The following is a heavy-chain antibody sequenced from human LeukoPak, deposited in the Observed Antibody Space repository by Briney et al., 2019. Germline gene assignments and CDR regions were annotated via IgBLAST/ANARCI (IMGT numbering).Heavy chain of an antibody. Sequence: GGSLRLSCAASGFTFSSYAMHWVRQAPGKGLEWVAVISYDGSNKYYADSVKGRFTISRDNSKNTLYLQMNSLRAEDTAVYYCARANGVAGRGVGWFDPWGQGTLVTVSS. CDR1: GFTFSSYA. D-gene: IGHD6-19*01. J-gene: IGHJ5*02. CDR2: ISYDGSNK. CDR3: ARANGVAGRGVGWFDP. V-gene: IGHV3-30-3*01.